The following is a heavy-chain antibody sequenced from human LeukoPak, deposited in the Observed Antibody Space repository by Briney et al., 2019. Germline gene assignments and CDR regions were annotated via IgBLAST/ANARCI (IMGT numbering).Heavy chain of an antibody. CDR2: ISGSGGST. V-gene: IGHV3-23*01. J-gene: IGHJ4*02. Sequence: GGSLRLSCAASGFTFSSYAMSWVRQAPGKGLEWVSAISGSGGSTYYADSVKGRFTIFRDNSKNTLELQMNSLRAEDTAMYYCAKVPVDTIFRSDYWGQGTLVTVSS. CDR1: GFTFSSYA. CDR3: AKVPVDTIFRSDY. D-gene: IGHD3-3*01.